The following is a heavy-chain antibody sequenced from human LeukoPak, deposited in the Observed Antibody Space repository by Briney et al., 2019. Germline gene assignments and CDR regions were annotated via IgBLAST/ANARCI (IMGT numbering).Heavy chain of an antibody. Sequence: GASVKISCKASGYTFTSYQMHWVRQAPGQGLEWMGIINPSGGSTIYAQEFQGRVTMTRDTSTSTVSMELSSLRYEDTAIYYCARDYYDSSGYGSFDYWGQGTLVTVSS. V-gene: IGHV1-46*01. CDR1: GYTFTSYQ. CDR3: ARDYYDSSGYGSFDY. J-gene: IGHJ4*02. D-gene: IGHD3-22*01. CDR2: INPSGGST.